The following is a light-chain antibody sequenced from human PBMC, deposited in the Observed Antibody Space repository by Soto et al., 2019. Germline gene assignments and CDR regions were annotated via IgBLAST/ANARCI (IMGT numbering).Light chain of an antibody. CDR3: QQFNNRPPWT. Sequence: EIVMTQSPATLSVSPGERAALSCRASQSVYNNLAWYQQKPGQAPRLLIYGASTRATGIPARFSGSGSGTEFTLTISSLQPEDFAVYYCQQFNNRPPWTFGQGTKVDIK. J-gene: IGKJ1*01. CDR1: QSVYNN. CDR2: GAS. V-gene: IGKV3-15*01.